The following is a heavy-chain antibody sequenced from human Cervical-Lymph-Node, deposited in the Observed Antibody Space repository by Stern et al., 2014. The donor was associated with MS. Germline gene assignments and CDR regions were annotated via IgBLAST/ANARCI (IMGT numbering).Heavy chain of an antibody. CDR2: IYPGASDI. CDR1: GYSFYSYW. Sequence: VQLVQSGAEVRKPGESLTISCLASGYSFYSYWIGWVRQMPGKGLEWMGIIYPGASDIRYSPSFQGQVTISADKSINTAFLQWSSLKASDTAMYYCARRGVTTRFDYWGQGTLVTVSS. D-gene: IGHD3-3*01. CDR3: ARRGVTTRFDY. J-gene: IGHJ4*02. V-gene: IGHV5-51*01.